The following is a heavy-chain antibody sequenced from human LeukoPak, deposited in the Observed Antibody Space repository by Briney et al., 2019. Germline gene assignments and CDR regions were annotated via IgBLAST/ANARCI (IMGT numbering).Heavy chain of an antibody. CDR2: IYYSGST. Sequence: SGTLSLTCTVSGGSISRFYWSWIRQPPGKGLEWVGYIYYSGSTNYNPSLKSRVTISVDTSKNQFSLKLSSVTAADTAVYYCARPYYYGSGKDVFDIWGQGTMVTVSS. J-gene: IGHJ3*02. D-gene: IGHD3-10*01. V-gene: IGHV4-59*08. CDR1: GGSISRFY. CDR3: ARPYYYGSGKDVFDI.